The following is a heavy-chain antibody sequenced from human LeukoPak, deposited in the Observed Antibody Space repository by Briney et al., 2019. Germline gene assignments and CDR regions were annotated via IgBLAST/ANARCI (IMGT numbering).Heavy chain of an antibody. J-gene: IGHJ3*02. Sequence: PSETLSLTCAVYGGSFSGYYWSWIRQPPGKGLEWIGEINHSGSTNYNPSLKSRVTISVDTSKNQFSLKLSSVTAADTAVYYCARARVDGSGSYSAFDTWGQGTMVTVSS. CDR3: ARARVDGSGSYSAFDT. CDR2: INHSGST. V-gene: IGHV4-34*01. D-gene: IGHD3-10*01. CDR1: GGSFSGYY.